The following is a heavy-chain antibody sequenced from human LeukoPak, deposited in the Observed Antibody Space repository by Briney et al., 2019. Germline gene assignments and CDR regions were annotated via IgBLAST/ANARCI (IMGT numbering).Heavy chain of an antibody. CDR1: GFTFSSYA. CDR2: ISDSGGST. Sequence: GGSLRLSCAASGFTFSSYAMSWVRQAPGKGLEWVSTISDSGGSTYYADSVKGRFTISRDNSKNTLFLQMNSLRAEDTAVYYCARVVAVAGTVYWGQGTLVTVSS. V-gene: IGHV3-23*01. J-gene: IGHJ4*02. D-gene: IGHD6-13*01. CDR3: ARVVAVAGTVY.